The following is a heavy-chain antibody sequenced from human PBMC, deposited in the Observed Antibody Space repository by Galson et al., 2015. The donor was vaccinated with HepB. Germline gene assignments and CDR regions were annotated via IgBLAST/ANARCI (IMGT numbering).Heavy chain of an antibody. V-gene: IGHV3-21*01. CDR2: ISSSGSYI. J-gene: IGHJ6*02. Sequence: SLRLSCAASGFTFSSCNMTWVRQAPGQGLEWVSSISSSGSYIYYADSLKGRFTISRDNAKNSLYLQMNSLRAEDTAVYYCARDLWIVSALRGHYQYGMDVWGQGTTVTVSS. D-gene: IGHD2-2*03. CDR3: ARDLWIVSALRGHYQYGMDV. CDR1: GFTFSSCN.